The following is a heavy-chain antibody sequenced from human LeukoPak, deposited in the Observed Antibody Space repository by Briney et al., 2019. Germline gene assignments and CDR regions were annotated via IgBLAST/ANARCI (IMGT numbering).Heavy chain of an antibody. D-gene: IGHD5-18*01. CDR3: AKGGYSYGYGLYFDC. CDR2: ISYDGSNK. J-gene: IGHJ4*02. CDR1: GFTFSSYG. V-gene: IGHV3-30*18. Sequence: GGSLRLSCAASGFTFSSYGMHWVRQAPGKGLEWVAVISYDGSNKYYADSVKGRFTISRDNSKNTLYLQMNSLRAEDTAVYYCAKGGYSYGYGLYFDCWGQGTLVTVSS.